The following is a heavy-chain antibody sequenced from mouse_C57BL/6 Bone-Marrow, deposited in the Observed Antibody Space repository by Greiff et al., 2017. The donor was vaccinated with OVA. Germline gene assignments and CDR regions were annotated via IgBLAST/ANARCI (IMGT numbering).Heavy chain of an antibody. CDR3: ARDDYGSSIAY. CDR2: IHPNSGST. D-gene: IGHD1-1*01. J-gene: IGHJ3*01. CDR1: GYTFTSYW. V-gene: IGHV1-64*01. Sequence: QVQLQQPGAELVKPGASVKLSCKASGYTFTSYWMHWVKQRPGQGLEWIGMIHPNSGSTNYNEKFKSKATLTVDKSYRTAYMQLSSLTSEDSAVYYCARDDYGSSIAYWGQGTLVTVSA.